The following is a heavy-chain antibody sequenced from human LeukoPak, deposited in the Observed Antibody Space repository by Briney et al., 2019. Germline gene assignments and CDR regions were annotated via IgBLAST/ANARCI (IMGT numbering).Heavy chain of an antibody. CDR3: ARDPSDYGDYENWFDP. Sequence: GASVKLSCKASGYTVTNYYLHWVRQAPGQGLEWMGILNPGGGSRNYAQKFQGSLTMTRDTSTSTVYMELSSLRSDDTAVYYCARDPSDYGDYENWFDPWGQGTLVTVSS. J-gene: IGHJ5*02. V-gene: IGHV1-46*01. CDR1: GYTVTNYY. CDR2: LNPGGGSR. D-gene: IGHD4-17*01.